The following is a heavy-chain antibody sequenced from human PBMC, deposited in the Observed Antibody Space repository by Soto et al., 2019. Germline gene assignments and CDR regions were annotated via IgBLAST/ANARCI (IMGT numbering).Heavy chain of an antibody. CDR2: INAGNGNT. CDR1: GYTFTSYA. J-gene: IGHJ4*02. D-gene: IGHD2-21*02. CDR3: ARSIVVVTAADY. Sequence: ASMKVSCKASGYTFTSYAMHLGRPAPGQRLEWMGWINAGNGNTKYSQKFQGRVTITRDTSASTAYMELSSLRSEDTAVYYCARSIVVVTAADYWGQGTLVTVSS. V-gene: IGHV1-3*01.